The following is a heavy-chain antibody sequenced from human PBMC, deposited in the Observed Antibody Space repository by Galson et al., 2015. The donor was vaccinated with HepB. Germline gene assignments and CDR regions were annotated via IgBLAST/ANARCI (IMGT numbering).Heavy chain of an antibody. CDR1: GYTFTGYY. J-gene: IGHJ6*02. V-gene: IGHV1-2*04. D-gene: IGHD2-2*01. CDR3: ARDSRAGPATMDV. CDR2: INPNSGGT. Sequence: SVKVSCKASGYTFTGYYMHWVRQAPGQGLEWMGWINPNSGGTNYAQKFQGWVTMTRDTSISTAYMELSRLRSDDTAVYYCARDSRAGPATMDVWGQGTTVTVSS.